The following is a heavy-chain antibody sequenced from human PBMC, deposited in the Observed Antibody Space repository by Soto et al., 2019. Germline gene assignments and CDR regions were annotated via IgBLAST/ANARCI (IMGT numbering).Heavy chain of an antibody. Sequence: SETLSLTCTVSGGSISSSSYYWGWIRQPPGKGLEWIGSIYYSGSTYYNPSLKSRVTISVDTSKNQFSLKLSSVTAAETAVYYCARQQLAKEKYYYYYYMDVWGKGTTVTVSS. V-gene: IGHV4-39*01. J-gene: IGHJ6*03. CDR1: GGSISSSSYY. D-gene: IGHD6-6*01. CDR2: IYYSGST. CDR3: ARQQLAKEKYYYYYYMDV.